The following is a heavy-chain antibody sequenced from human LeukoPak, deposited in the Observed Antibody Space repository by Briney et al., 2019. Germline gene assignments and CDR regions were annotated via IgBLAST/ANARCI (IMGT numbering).Heavy chain of an antibody. CDR3: ARGLIAAAGTGYYYYYGLDV. V-gene: IGHV3-48*04. Sequence: PGGSLRLSCAASGFTFSSYSMNWVRQAPGKGLEWVSYISSSSSTIYYADSVKGRFTISRDNAKNSLYLQMNSLRAEDTAVYYCARGLIAAAGTGYYYYYGLDVWGQGTTVTVSS. CDR2: ISSSSSTI. J-gene: IGHJ6*02. D-gene: IGHD6-13*01. CDR1: GFTFSSYS.